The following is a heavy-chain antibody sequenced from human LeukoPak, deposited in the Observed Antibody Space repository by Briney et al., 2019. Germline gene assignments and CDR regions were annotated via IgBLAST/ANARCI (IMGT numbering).Heavy chain of an antibody. Sequence: GASLKISCKGSGYSINNYWIAWVRQMPGKVLEWMGIIYPADSEISYSQFFQGQVINSPYTAISTADLQWNSLKASDTAMYYCTRQEYCSGASCYTWFDPWGQGALVTVSS. D-gene: IGHD2-15*01. CDR3: TRQEYCSGASCYTWFDP. V-gene: IGHV5-51*01. CDR1: GYSINNYW. J-gene: IGHJ5*02. CDR2: IYPADSEI.